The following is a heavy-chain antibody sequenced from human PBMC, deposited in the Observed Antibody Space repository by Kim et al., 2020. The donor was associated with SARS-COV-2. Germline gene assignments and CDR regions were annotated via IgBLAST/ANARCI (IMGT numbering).Heavy chain of an antibody. J-gene: IGHJ4*02. Sequence: SVKVSCKASGGTFSSYAISWVRQAPGQGLEWMGGIIPIFGTANYAQKFQGRVTITADESTSTAYMELSSLRSEDTAVYYCAREGDYYGSGSYYNCDYWGQGTLVTVSS. CDR3: AREGDYYGSGSYYNCDY. D-gene: IGHD3-10*01. V-gene: IGHV1-69*13. CDR2: IIPIFGTA. CDR1: GGTFSSYA.